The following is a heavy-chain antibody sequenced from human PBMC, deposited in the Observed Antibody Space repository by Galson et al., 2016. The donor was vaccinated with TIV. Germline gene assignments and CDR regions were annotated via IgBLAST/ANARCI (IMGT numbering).Heavy chain of an antibody. CDR3: AKCRNTAMDTYYYYYGLDV. CDR1: GDTFLSYP. D-gene: IGHD5-18*01. V-gene: IGHV1-69*13. CDR2: IIPLFGEA. J-gene: IGHJ6*02. Sequence: SVKVSCKASGDTFLSYPFNWVRQAPGQGLEWMGGIIPLFGEAHYAQKFQGRVTISADESTSTVYMELRSLRSGDTAVYYCAKCRNTAMDTYYYYYGLDVWGQGTTVTVSS.